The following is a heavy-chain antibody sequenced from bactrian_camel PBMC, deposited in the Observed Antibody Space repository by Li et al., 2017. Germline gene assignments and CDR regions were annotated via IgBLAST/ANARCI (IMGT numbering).Heavy chain of an antibody. CDR3: AIGRSAPYHY. CDR2: VYTGGDDT. CDR1: GYGASRYC. J-gene: IGHJ4*01. D-gene: IGHD1*01. V-gene: IGHV3S25*01. Sequence: QLVESGGGSVQAGGSLRLSYAASGYGASRYCMGWLRQAPGKEREGVAQVYTGGDDTYYADSVKGRFTISKDNAKNTVFLQMNSLKSEGTALYYCAIGRSAPYHYRGQGTQVTVS.